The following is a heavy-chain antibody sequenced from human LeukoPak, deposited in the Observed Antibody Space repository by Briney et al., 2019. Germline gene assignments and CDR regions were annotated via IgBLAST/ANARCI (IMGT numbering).Heavy chain of an antibody. D-gene: IGHD2-15*01. V-gene: IGHV4-38-2*02. CDR1: GYSISSGYY. Sequence: PSETLSLTRNVSGYSISSGYYWGWIRQPPGKGLEWIASIFYSGSTFYSPSLKSRVTISTDTSKNQLSLKLTSVTAADTAVYYCAREVYCSGGRCYPNWFDTWGQGIPVTVSS. J-gene: IGHJ5*02. CDR3: AREVYCSGGRCYPNWFDT. CDR2: IFYSGST.